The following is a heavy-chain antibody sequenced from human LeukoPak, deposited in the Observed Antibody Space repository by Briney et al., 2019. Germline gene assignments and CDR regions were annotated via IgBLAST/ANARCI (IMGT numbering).Heavy chain of an antibody. CDR2: ISSSGITI. V-gene: IGHV3-11*01. J-gene: IGHJ4*02. Sequence: NPGGSLRLSCAASGFTYSDYYMSWIRQAPGKGLEWVSYISSSGITIYYADSVKGRFTISRDNAKNSLYLQMNSLRAEDTAVYYCAIYPLYGSGSYYTDYWGQGTLVTVSS. CDR3: AIYPLYGSGSYYTDY. D-gene: IGHD3-10*01. CDR1: GFTYSDYY.